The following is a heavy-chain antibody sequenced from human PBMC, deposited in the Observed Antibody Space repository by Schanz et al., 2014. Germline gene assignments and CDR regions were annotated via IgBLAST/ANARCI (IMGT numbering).Heavy chain of an antibody. D-gene: IGHD2-21*01. V-gene: IGHV3-48*04. CDR1: GFSFSNYS. Sequence: EVHLVESRGSLVQPGGSLRLSCVASGFSFSNYSMNWVRQAPGKGLEWLSHISGSGGDSVDYADSVKGRFTISRDNTRNSLYLQMNSLRVDDTAVYYCAREFVNWGQGTLVTVSS. CDR2: ISGSGGDSV. J-gene: IGHJ1*01. CDR3: AREFVN.